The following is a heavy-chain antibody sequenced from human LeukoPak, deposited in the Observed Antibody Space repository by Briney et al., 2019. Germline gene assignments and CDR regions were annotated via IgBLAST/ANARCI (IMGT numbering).Heavy chain of an antibody. CDR3: AKAGIPGYCSGGSCYRYFDY. CDR1: GFTFSSYG. D-gene: IGHD2-15*01. J-gene: IGHJ4*02. V-gene: IGHV3-30*18. Sequence: GGSLRLSCAASGFTFSSYGMHWVRQAPGKGLEWVAVISYDGSNKYYADSVKGRFTISRGNSKNTLYLQMNSLRAEDTAVYYCAKAGIPGYCSGGSCYRYFDYWGQGTLVTVSS. CDR2: ISYDGSNK.